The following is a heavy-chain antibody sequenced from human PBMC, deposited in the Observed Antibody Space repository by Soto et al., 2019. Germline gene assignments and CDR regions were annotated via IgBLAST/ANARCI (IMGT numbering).Heavy chain of an antibody. V-gene: IGHV3-13*01. D-gene: IGHD2-2*01. CDR1: GFTFSSYD. CDR3: ARGRWRLYCTSIRCDIGLDV. J-gene: IGHJ6*02. Sequence: PGGSLRLSCAASGFTFSSYDMHWVRQITGKGLEWVSSFGASGDAFYSDSVKGRFTISRDNAKKSLYLQMNSLRPGDTAVYYCARGRWRLYCTSIRCDIGLDVWGQGTTVTVSS. CDR2: FGASGDA.